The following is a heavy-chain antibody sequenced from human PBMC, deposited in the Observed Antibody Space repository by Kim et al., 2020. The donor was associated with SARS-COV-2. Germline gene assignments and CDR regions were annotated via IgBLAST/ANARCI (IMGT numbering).Heavy chain of an antibody. J-gene: IGHJ5*02. CDR1: GGSFSGYY. V-gene: IGHV4-34*01. D-gene: IGHD3-10*01. Sequence: SETLSLTCAVYGGSFSGYYWSWIRQPPGKGLEWIGEINHSGSTNYNPSLKSRVTISVDTSKNQFSLKLSSVTAADTAVYYCARGPRLYYYGSGSYPGGPWFDPWGQGTLVTVSS. CDR3: ARGPRLYYYGSGSYPGGPWFDP. CDR2: INHSGST.